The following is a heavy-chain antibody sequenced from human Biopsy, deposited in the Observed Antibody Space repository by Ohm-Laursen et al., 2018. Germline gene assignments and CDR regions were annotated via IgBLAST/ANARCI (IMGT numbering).Heavy chain of an antibody. J-gene: IGHJ5*02. Sequence: TLSLTCAVSGASISDYYCVWIRQPAGKGLEWIGLIFTSGSTTYNPSLRSRVTMSVDTSKNQFTLNLSPVTAADTAVYYCARGTNYYGSGRNRHWFDPWGQGTQVTVSS. CDR2: IFTSGST. V-gene: IGHV4-4*07. D-gene: IGHD3-10*01. CDR1: GASISDYY. CDR3: ARGTNYYGSGRNRHWFDP.